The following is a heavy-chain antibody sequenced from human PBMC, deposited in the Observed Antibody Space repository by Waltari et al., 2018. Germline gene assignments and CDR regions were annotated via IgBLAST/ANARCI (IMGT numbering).Heavy chain of an antibody. Sequence: EVLLVQSGAEVKKPGESLTISCKGSGYRFTRNWIGWVRQMPGKGLEWMGIIYPGDSDTRYSPSFQGQVTISADKSISTAHLQWSSLKASDTAMYYCARRGDGYNYVDDAFDIWGQGTMVTVSS. CDR2: IYPGDSDT. J-gene: IGHJ3*02. CDR1: GYRFTRNW. CDR3: ARRGDGYNYVDDAFDI. V-gene: IGHV5-51*01. D-gene: IGHD5-12*01.